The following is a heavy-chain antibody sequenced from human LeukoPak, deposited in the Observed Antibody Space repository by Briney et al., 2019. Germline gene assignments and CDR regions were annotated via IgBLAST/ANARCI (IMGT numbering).Heavy chain of an antibody. CDR2: IPDTSSPK. J-gene: IGHJ4*02. Sequence: GGSLRLSCVASGFTFRSYTMSWVRQAPGKGLEWVSSIPDTSSPKYYADSVKGRFTGSRDNSKNTLYLQMTSLRAEDTAIYYCAKNVGYCSSSSCSRQYFDSWGQGILVTVSS. D-gene: IGHD2-2*01. CDR3: AKNVGYCSSSSCSRQYFDS. V-gene: IGHV3-23*01. CDR1: GFTFRSYT.